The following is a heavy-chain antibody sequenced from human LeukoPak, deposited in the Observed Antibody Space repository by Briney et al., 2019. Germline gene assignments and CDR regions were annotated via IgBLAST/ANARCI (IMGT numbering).Heavy chain of an antibody. CDR1: GFTVSSNY. V-gene: IGHV3-66*01. D-gene: IGHD3-10*01. CDR3: ARGLGYYGSGSFPHY. CDR2: IYSGGST. Sequence: GGSLRLSCAASGFTVSSNYMSWVRQAPGKGLEWVSVIYSGGSTYYADSVKGRFTISRDNSKNTLYLQMNSLRAEDTAVYYCARGLGYYGSGSFPHYWGQGTLVTVSS. J-gene: IGHJ4*02.